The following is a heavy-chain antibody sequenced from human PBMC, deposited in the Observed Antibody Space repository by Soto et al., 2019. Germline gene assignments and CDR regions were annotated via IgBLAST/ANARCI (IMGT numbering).Heavy chain of an antibody. CDR3: ARLKGAFLMTTYNWFDP. CDR1: GDSIATGRYY. J-gene: IGHJ5*02. V-gene: IGHV4-39*01. D-gene: IGHD3-16*01. CDR2: IYYSGTT. Sequence: ETLSLTCTDSGDSIATGRYYWGWNRHPKGKGLEWIGSIYYSGTTYYNPYLESRVTISADPSKNQFSLKLSSVTAADTDISYCARLKGAFLMTTYNWFDPWGQGTLVTASA.